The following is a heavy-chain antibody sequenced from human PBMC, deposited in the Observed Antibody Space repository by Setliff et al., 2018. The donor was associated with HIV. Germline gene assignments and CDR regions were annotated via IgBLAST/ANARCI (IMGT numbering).Heavy chain of an antibody. V-gene: IGHV4-34*01. D-gene: IGHD3-22*01. Sequence: SETLSLTCAVYGGSFSDFYWSWIRQTPGKGLEWIGYIYDSHFTNYNPSLQSRVTISVDTSKNQLSLKVDSVTAADTAVYYCARGDDFHDGSGYYYPWGQGTLVTVSS. CDR1: GGSFSDFY. CDR2: IYDSHFT. J-gene: IGHJ5*02. CDR3: ARGDDFHDGSGYYYP.